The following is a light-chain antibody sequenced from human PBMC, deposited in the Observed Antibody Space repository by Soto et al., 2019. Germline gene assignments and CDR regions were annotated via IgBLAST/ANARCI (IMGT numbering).Light chain of an antibody. J-gene: IGKJ2*01. V-gene: IGKV3-20*01. CDR3: QHQGT. CDR2: YAS. Sequence: EVVLTQSPGTLSLSPGEGATLSCRASQSVSSSYVAWYQQKHGQAPRLLMYYASTRATGIPQRFSGGGSGTDFTLTISRVEPEDFAVYYCQHQGTFGQGTKVEIK. CDR1: QSVSSSY.